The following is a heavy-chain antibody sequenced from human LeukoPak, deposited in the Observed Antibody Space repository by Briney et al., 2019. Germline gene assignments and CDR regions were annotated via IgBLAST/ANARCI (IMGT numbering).Heavy chain of an antibody. CDR2: ISHIGST. J-gene: IGHJ4*02. Sequence: PSETLSLTCTVSGASISGHYLTWLRQPPGKGLEWIGYISHIGSTNYNPSLKSRVTISTDTSKNQFSLKLTSVTAADTAVYYCAGLGVMVLVYQFEYWGRGTPVTVSS. D-gene: IGHD2-8*01. CDR1: GASISGHY. V-gene: IGHV4-59*11. CDR3: AGLGVMVLVYQFEY.